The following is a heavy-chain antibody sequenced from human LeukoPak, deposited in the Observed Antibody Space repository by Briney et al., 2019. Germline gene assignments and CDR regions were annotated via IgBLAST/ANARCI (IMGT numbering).Heavy chain of an antibody. CDR3: ASLSYYYDSSGYLGEGYYFDY. CDR1: GFTFSSYS. V-gene: IGHV3-21*01. Sequence: PGGSLRLSCTASGFTFSSYSMNWVRQAPGKGLEWVSSISSSSYVYYADSVKGRFTISRDNAKNSLYLQMNSLRAEDTAVYYCASLSYYYDSSGYLGEGYYFDYWGQGTLVTVSS. CDR2: ISSSSYV. D-gene: IGHD3-22*01. J-gene: IGHJ4*02.